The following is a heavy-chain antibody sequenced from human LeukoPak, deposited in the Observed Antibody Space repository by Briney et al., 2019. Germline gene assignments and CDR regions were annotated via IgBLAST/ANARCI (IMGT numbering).Heavy chain of an antibody. D-gene: IGHD3-22*01. V-gene: IGHV1-69*13. Sequence: SVKVSCKASGGTFSSYAISWVRQAPGQGLEWMGGIIPIFGTANYAQKFQGRVTITADESTSTAYMELSSLRSEDMAVYYCARDDLGDSSGYQAYYYGMDVWGQGTTVTVSS. CDR1: GGTFSSYA. CDR3: ARDDLGDSSGYQAYYYGMDV. CDR2: IIPIFGTA. J-gene: IGHJ6*02.